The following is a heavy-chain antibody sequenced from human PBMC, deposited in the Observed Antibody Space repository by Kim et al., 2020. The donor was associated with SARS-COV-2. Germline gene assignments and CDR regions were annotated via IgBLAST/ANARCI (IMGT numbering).Heavy chain of an antibody. CDR1: GDSISSSSYY. D-gene: IGHD6-13*01. Sequence: SETLSLTCTVSGDSISSSSYYWGWIRQPPGKGLEWIGSIYYSGSTYYSPSLKSRVTISVDTSKNQFSLKLSSVTAADTAVYYCARGSAWGEAAAGSIDYWGQGTLVTVSS. CDR2: IYYSGST. J-gene: IGHJ4*02. V-gene: IGHV4-39*07. CDR3: ARGSAWGEAAAGSIDY.